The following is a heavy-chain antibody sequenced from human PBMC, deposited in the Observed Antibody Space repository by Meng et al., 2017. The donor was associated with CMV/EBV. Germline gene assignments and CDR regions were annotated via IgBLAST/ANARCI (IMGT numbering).Heavy chain of an antibody. CDR1: GGTFSSYA. CDR3: ARNQPSRGWSHEDY. CDR2: IIPIFGTA. Sequence: VQLLQSGAEVKKPGSSVSVSSKASGGTFSSYAISWVRQAPGQGLDWMGGIIPIFGTANYAQKFQGRVTITADESTSTAYMELSSLRSEDTAVYYCARNQPSRGWSHEDYWGQGTLVTVSS. V-gene: IGHV1-69*12. D-gene: IGHD2-15*01. J-gene: IGHJ4*02.